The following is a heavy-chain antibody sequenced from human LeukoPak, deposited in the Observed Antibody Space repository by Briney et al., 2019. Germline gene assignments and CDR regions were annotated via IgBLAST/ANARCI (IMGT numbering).Heavy chain of an antibody. CDR1: GFTFSSYW. CDR2: IKQDGSEK. Sequence: GGSLRLSCAASGFTFSSYWMSWVRQAPGKGLEWVANIKQDGSEKYYVDSVKGRFTISRDNAKNSLYLQMNSLRAEDTAVYYCARLEYCSGGSCYWGAAFDIWGQGTMVTVSS. D-gene: IGHD2-15*01. CDR3: ARLEYCSGGSCYWGAAFDI. V-gene: IGHV3-7*01. J-gene: IGHJ3*02.